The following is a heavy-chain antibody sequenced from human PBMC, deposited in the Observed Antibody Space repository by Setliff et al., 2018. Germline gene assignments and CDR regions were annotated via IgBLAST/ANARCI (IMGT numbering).Heavy chain of an antibody. CDR3: AKDRRPTIAVAGTLLNGYFDS. J-gene: IGHJ4*02. Sequence: GWSLRLSCAASGFTFSSYAMSWVRQAPGKGLEWVSAISGSGGSTYYADSVKGRFTISRDNSKNTLYLQMNSLRAEDTAVYYCAKDRRPTIAVAGTLLNGYFDSWGQGALVTVSS. CDR2: ISGSGGST. CDR1: GFTFSSYA. V-gene: IGHV3-23*01. D-gene: IGHD6-19*01.